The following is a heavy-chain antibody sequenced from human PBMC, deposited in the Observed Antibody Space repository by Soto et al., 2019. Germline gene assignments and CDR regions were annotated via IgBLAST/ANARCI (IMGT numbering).Heavy chain of an antibody. Sequence: SETLSLTCTVSGGSVSSSSYSWGWIRQSPGKGLEWIGTIYSSENTYYNPSLLSRVTISVDTSKNEFSLRLSSVTAADTAVYYCARVGLLWFGESPKYFDLWGRGTLVTVSS. D-gene: IGHD3-10*01. J-gene: IGHJ2*01. CDR1: GGSVSSSSYS. V-gene: IGHV4-39*01. CDR2: IYSSENT. CDR3: ARVGLLWFGESPKYFDL.